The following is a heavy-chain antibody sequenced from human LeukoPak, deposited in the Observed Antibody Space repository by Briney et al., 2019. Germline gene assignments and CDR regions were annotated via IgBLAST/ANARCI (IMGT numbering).Heavy chain of an antibody. J-gene: IGHJ4*02. D-gene: IGHD3-22*01. V-gene: IGHV4-4*02. Sequence: SGTLSLTCAVSGGSISSSDWWSWVRQPPGKGLEWIGEIFHSGSTNYNPSLKSRFTMSVDKSKNQFSLKLTSVTAADTAVYYCARDSYYYDSSGYYHFDYWGQGTLVTVSS. CDR3: ARDSYYYDSSGYYHFDY. CDR1: GGSISSSDW. CDR2: IFHSGST.